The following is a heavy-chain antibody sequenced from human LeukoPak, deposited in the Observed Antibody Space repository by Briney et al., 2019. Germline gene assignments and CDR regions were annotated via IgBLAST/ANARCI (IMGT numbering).Heavy chain of an antibody. CDR2: ISGSGGST. V-gene: IGHV3-23*01. CDR1: GFTFSSYA. CDR3: AKPSGDYDYFDY. D-gene: IGHD4-17*01. Sequence: GGSLRLSCAASGFTFSSYAMSWVRQAPGKGLEWVSAISGSGGSTYYADSVKGRFTISRDNSKNTLFLQINSLTVEDTAVYYCAKPSGDYDYFDYWGQGALVTVSS. J-gene: IGHJ4*02.